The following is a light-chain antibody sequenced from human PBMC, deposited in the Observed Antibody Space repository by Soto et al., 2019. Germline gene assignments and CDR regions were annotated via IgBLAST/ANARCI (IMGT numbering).Light chain of an antibody. J-gene: IGLJ2*01. CDR2: EVT. CDR3: SSYGGGNNLL. Sequence: QSALTQPPSASGSPGQSVTISCTGTSSDVGGYNYVSWYQQHPGKAPKLMIYEVTKLPSGVPDRFSGSKSANTASLTVSGLQAEDEADYYCSSYGGGNNLLFGGGTKLTVL. V-gene: IGLV2-8*01. CDR1: SSDVGGYNY.